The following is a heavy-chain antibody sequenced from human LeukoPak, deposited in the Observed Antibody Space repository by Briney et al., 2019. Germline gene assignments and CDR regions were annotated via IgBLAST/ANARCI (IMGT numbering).Heavy chain of an antibody. CDR3: ASLWEGH. D-gene: IGHD1-26*01. CDR1: GGSFSGYY. CDR2: INHSGST. J-gene: IGHJ4*02. V-gene: IGHV4-34*01. Sequence: PSETLSLTCAVYGGSFSGYYWSWIRQPPGKGLEWIREINHSGSTNYNPSLKCRVTISVDTSKNQFSLKLSSVTAADTAVYYCASLWEGHWGQGTLVTVSS.